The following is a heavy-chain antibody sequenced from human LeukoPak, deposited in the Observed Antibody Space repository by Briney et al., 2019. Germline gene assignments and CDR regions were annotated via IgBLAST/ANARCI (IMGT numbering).Heavy chain of an antibody. CDR2: IDDIGNT. D-gene: IGHD1-1*01. Sequence: PSETLSLTCSVSGGSISHYYWSWIRQPPGKGLEWIGSIDDIGNTNYNPPLRSRVTMTIDTSKNQFSLKVDSVTAADTAVYYCARERNANDYWGQGTLVTVSS. CDR1: GGSISHYY. CDR3: ARERNANDY. J-gene: IGHJ4*02. V-gene: IGHV4-59*01.